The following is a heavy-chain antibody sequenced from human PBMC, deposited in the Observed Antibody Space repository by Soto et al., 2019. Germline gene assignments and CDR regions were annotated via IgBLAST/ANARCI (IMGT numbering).Heavy chain of an antibody. V-gene: IGHV4-59*05. Sequence: SETLSLTCTVSGGSISSYYWSWIRQPPGKGLEWIGSIYYSGSTYYNPSLKSRVTISVDTSKNQFSLKLSSVTAADTAVYYCALITSGYSGYDPPHNLFDPWGQGTLVTVSS. CDR1: GGSISSYY. D-gene: IGHD5-12*01. CDR3: ALITSGYSGYDPPHNLFDP. J-gene: IGHJ5*02. CDR2: IYYSGST.